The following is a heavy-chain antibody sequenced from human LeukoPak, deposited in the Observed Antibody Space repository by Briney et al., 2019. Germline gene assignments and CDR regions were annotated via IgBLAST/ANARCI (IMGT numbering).Heavy chain of an antibody. Sequence: GGSLRLSCAASGFTFDDYGMSWVRQAPGKGLEWVSGINWNGGSTGYADSVKGRFTISRDNAKNSLYLQMNSLRAEDTALYYCARGSITMVRGVIIRNYYYYMDVWGKGTTVTVSS. D-gene: IGHD3-10*01. CDR3: ARGSITMVRGVIIRNYYYYMDV. J-gene: IGHJ6*03. CDR2: INWNGGST. CDR1: GFTFDDYG. V-gene: IGHV3-20*04.